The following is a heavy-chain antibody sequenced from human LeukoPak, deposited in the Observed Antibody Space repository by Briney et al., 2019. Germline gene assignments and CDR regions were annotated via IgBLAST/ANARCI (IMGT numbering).Heavy chain of an antibody. Sequence: PGGSLRLSCAASGFTFSSYSINWVRQAPGKGLEWVSSISVRSNYIYHADSVRGRFSISRDDARDSLYLEMNSLRAEDSAVYYCVRLRRNSDRSGYYYYYDYWGQGTLVTVSS. D-gene: IGHD3-22*01. CDR1: GFTFSSYS. CDR2: ISVRSNYI. CDR3: VRLRRNSDRSGYYYYYDY. J-gene: IGHJ4*02. V-gene: IGHV3-21*01.